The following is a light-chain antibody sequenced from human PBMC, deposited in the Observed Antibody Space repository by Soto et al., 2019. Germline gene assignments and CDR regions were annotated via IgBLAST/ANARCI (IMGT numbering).Light chain of an antibody. J-gene: IGKJ1*01. CDR1: QSISSY. V-gene: IGKV1-39*01. CDR2: GAS. CDR3: QQTYSSSWT. Sequence: DIQMTQSPSTLSASVGDRVTITCRASQSISSYLNWYQHKPGKAPKLLIYGASRLQTGVPSRFSGSGSGTDFTLTVSSLQPEDFATYYCQQTYSSSWTFGQGTKVDIK.